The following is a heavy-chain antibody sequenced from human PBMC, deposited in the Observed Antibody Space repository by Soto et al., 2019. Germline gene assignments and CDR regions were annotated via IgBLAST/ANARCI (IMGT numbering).Heavy chain of an antibody. CDR1: GGSISSYY. Sequence: SETLSLTCTVSGGSISSYYWSWIRQPPGKGLEWIGYIYYSGSTNYNPSLKSRVTISVDTSKNQFSLKLSSVTAADTAVYYCARGVTGTGISAFDIWGQGTMVTVS. CDR2: IYYSGST. V-gene: IGHV4-59*01. CDR3: ARGVTGTGISAFDI. J-gene: IGHJ3*02. D-gene: IGHD6-19*01.